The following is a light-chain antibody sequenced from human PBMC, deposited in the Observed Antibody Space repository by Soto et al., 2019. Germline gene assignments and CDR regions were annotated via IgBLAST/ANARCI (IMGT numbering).Light chain of an antibody. Sequence: IVLTQSPGTLSLSPGERATLSCRASQKINTALAWYQQKPGQAPSLLIYDASNRAAVIPARFSGGGSGTDFTLTISSLEPDDFAVYYCRQRGVWPRTLGQGTNVEVK. CDR1: QKINTA. V-gene: IGKV3-11*01. CDR3: RQRGVWPRT. J-gene: IGKJ1*01. CDR2: DAS.